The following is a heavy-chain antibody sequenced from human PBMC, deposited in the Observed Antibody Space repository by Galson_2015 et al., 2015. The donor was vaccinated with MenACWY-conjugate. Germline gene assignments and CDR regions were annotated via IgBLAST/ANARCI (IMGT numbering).Heavy chain of an antibody. CDR2: IGPSIGDT. CDR1: GYTFGTFG. Sequence: SVKVSCKASGYTFGTFGITWVRQAPGQGLEWMGWIGPSIGDTKSAQKFQGRLTLTTDTSTSTAYMELRSLRSDDTAVYYCARDYSHDYIWGTYRYILNYWGQGTLLTVSS. V-gene: IGHV1-18*01. J-gene: IGHJ4*02. CDR3: ARDYSHDYIWGTYRYILNY. D-gene: IGHD3-16*02.